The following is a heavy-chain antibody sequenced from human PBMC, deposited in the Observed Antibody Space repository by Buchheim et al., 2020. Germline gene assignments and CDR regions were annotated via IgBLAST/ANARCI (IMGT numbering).Heavy chain of an antibody. CDR3: ARDWSIVRPDWYFDL. CDR1: GFTFSSYG. CDR2: ISYDGSNK. J-gene: IGHJ2*01. Sequence: QVQLVESGGGVVQPGRSLRLSCAASGFTFSSYGMHWVRQAPGKGLEWVAVISYDGSNKYYADSVKGRFTISRDNSKNTLYLQMNSLRAEDTAVYYCARDWSIVRPDWYFDLWGRGTL. V-gene: IGHV3-30*03. D-gene: IGHD6-6*01.